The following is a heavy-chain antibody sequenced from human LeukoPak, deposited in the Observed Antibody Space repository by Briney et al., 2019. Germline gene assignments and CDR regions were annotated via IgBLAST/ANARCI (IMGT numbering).Heavy chain of an antibody. Sequence: PGGSLRLSCAASGFTFSSYAMHWVRQAPGKGLEWVAVISYDGSNKYYADSVKGRFTISRDNSKNTLYLQMNSLRAEDTAVYYCAPPARPGFDYWGQGTLVTVSS. CDR2: ISYDGSNK. CDR1: GFTFSSYA. D-gene: IGHD6-6*01. CDR3: APPARPGFDY. J-gene: IGHJ4*02. V-gene: IGHV3-30-3*01.